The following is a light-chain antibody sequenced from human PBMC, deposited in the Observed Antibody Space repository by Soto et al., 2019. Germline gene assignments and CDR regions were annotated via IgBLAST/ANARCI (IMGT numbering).Light chain of an antibody. CDR3: QQYGSSPRIT. V-gene: IGKV3-20*01. CDR1: QTVGSDY. CDR2: AAS. Sequence: EVVLTQSPGTLSLSPGERATLSCRSIQTVGSDYLAWYQQRLGQTPRLLIYAASTRDTDIPDRFNGSGSGTDFALTISRLEPEDFALYYCQQYGSSPRITFGQGTRLEIK. J-gene: IGKJ5*01.